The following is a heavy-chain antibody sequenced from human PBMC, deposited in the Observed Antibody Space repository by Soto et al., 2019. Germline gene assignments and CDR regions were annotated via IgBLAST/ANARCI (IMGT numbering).Heavy chain of an antibody. J-gene: IGHJ6*02. Sequence: GESPKISSKCSGYSFTSYLIVLVRPLHGKGLEWMGIIYPGDSDTRYSPSFQGQVTISADKSISTAYLQWSSLKASDTAMYYCARSDEWDLPLYYYGMDVWVQGTTVTVSS. CDR1: GYSFTSYL. CDR2: IYPGDSDT. D-gene: IGHD1-26*01. CDR3: ARSDEWDLPLYYYGMDV. V-gene: IGHV5-51*01.